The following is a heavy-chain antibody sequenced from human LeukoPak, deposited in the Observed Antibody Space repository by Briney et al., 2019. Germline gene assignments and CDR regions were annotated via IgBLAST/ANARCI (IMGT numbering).Heavy chain of an antibody. CDR3: ARGRFSGPDDY. V-gene: IGHV3-53*01. D-gene: IGHD6-19*01. J-gene: IGHJ4*02. Sequence: PGGSLRLSCAVSEFSVSSNYMNWVRQAPGKGLEWVSVIYSGGATYYADSVRGRFTISRDNSKNMVSLQMTSLGAEHTAVYYCARGRFSGPDDYWGQGTLVTVSS. CDR2: IYSGGAT. CDR1: EFSVSSNY.